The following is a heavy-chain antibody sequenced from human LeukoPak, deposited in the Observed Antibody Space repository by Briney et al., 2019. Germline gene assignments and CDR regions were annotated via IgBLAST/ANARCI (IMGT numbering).Heavy chain of an antibody. V-gene: IGHV4-59*08. Sequence: SETLSLACTVSGGSISSYYWSWIRQPPGKGLEWIGYVFHSGSTNYNPSLKSRVTISVDTSKNQFSLKLTSVTAADTAVYYCARDSSGYYRIDYWGQGTLVTVSS. J-gene: IGHJ4*02. CDR2: VFHSGST. CDR3: ARDSSGYYRIDY. CDR1: GGSISSYY. D-gene: IGHD3-22*01.